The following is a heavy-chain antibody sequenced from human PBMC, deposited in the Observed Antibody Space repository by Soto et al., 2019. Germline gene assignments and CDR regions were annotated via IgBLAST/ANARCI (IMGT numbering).Heavy chain of an antibody. D-gene: IGHD3-3*01. CDR2: IYPGDSDT. J-gene: IGHJ4*02. CDR3: ARGSSPPPPDDFWSGYYIPVLDE. Sequence: GESLKISCKGFGYSFTSYWIGWVRQMPGKGLEWMGIIYPGDSDTRYSPSFQGQVTISADKSISTAYLQWSSLKASDTAMYYCARGSSPPPPDDFWSGYYIPVLDEWGQGTMGNASS. CDR1: GYSFTSYW. V-gene: IGHV5-51*01.